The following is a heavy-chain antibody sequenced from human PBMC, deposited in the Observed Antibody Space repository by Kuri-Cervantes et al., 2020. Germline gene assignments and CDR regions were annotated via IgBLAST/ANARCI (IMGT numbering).Heavy chain of an antibody. J-gene: IGHJ4*02. CDR1: GFTFSSYS. CDR2: ISSSSSTI. V-gene: IGHV3-48*01. Sequence: GESLKISCAASGFTFSSYSMNRVRQAPGKGLEWVSYISSSSSTIYYADSVKGRFTISRDNSKNTLYLQMNSLRAEDTAVYYCAKDLGGYNFYWGQGTLVTVSS. D-gene: IGHD5-24*01. CDR3: AKDLGGYNFY.